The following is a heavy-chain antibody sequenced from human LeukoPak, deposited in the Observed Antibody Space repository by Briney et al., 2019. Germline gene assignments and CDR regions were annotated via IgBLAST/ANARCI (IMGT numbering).Heavy chain of an antibody. D-gene: IGHD3-22*01. CDR1: GFTFDDYA. CDR2: ISWNSGSI. J-gene: IGHJ4*02. Sequence: GGSLRLSCAASGFTFDDYAMHWVRQAPGKGLEWVSGISWNSGSIGYADSVRGRFTISRDNAKNSLYLQMNSLRAEDTALYYCARSLTNYYDSSGYSFDYWGQGTLVTVSS. CDR3: ARSLTNYYDSSGYSFDY. V-gene: IGHV3-9*01.